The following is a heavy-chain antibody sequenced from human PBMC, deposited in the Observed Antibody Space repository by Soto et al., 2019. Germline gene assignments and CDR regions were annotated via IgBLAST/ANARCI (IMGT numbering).Heavy chain of an antibody. Sequence: EVQLVESGVGLVKPGWSVRVSCAASGFTFSNAWMSCVRQAPGKGLELVGRIRSKTDGGTTDYAAPVKGRFTISRDDSKNTLYLQMNSLKTEDTAVYYCTTGGGSYYGDYVGVDYWGQGTLVTVSS. CDR2: IRSKTDGGTT. V-gene: IGHV3-15*01. J-gene: IGHJ4*02. CDR1: GFTFSNAW. CDR3: TTGGGSYYGDYVGVDY. D-gene: IGHD4-17*01.